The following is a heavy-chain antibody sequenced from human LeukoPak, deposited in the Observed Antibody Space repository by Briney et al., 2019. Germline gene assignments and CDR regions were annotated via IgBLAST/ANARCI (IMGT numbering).Heavy chain of an antibody. CDR1: GFTFSSYA. J-gene: IGHJ4*02. D-gene: IGHD3-3*01. CDR3: AKDRVSYDLWSGYLSDY. V-gene: IGHV3-23*01. CDR2: ISGSGGST. Sequence: GGSLRLSCAASGFTFSSYAMSWVRQAPGKGLEWVSAISGSGGSTYYADSVKGRFTISRDNSKNTLYLQMNSLRAEDTAVYYCAKDRVSYDLWSGYLSDYWGQGTLVTVSS.